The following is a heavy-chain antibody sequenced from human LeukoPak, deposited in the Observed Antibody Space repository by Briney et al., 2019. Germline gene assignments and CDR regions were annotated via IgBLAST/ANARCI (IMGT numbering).Heavy chain of an antibody. CDR2: ISSGSTTM. CDR1: GFTFSSYG. Sequence: GRSLRLSCAASGFTFSSYGMHWVRQGPGKGLEWLSYISSGSTTMDYADSVKGRFTISRDNAKNSLFLQMNSLRAEDTGIYYCARDRGNSAYGAWFDSWGQGTLVTVSS. J-gene: IGHJ5*01. V-gene: IGHV3-48*01. D-gene: IGHD5-12*01. CDR3: ARDRGNSAYGAWFDS.